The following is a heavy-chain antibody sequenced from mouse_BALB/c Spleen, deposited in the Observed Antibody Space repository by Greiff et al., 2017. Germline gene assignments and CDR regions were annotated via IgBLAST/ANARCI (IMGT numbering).Heavy chain of an antibody. V-gene: IGHV5-6-5*01. D-gene: IGHD1-1*01. J-gene: IGHJ4*01. CDR1: GFTFSSYA. CDR3: ARGRVVDAMDY. CDR2: ISSGGST. Sequence: EVHLVESGGGLVKPGGSLKLSCAASGFTFSSYAMSWVRQTPEKRLEWVASISSGGSTYYSDSVKGRFTISRDNAKNILYLQMSSLRSEDTAMYYCARGRVVDAMDYWGQGTSVTVSS.